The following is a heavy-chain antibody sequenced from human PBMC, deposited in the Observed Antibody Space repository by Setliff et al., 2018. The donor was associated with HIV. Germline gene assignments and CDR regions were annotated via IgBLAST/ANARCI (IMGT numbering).Heavy chain of an antibody. CDR2: IYYSGST. J-gene: IGHJ4*02. CDR3: ARVRLRVPPSIFDY. D-gene: IGHD2-2*01. V-gene: IGHV4-39*01. CDR1: GGSISNSRYY. Sequence: SETLSLTCTVSGGSISNSRYYWSWIRQPPGKGLEWIGSIYYSGSTYYNPSLKSRVTISVDTSKNQFSLRLNSVTAADTAVYYCARVRLRVPPSIFDYWGQGALVTVSS.